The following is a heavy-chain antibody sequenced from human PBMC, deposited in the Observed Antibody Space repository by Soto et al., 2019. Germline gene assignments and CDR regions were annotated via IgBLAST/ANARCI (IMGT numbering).Heavy chain of an antibody. CDR3: ARDRVVLWGAGAFDY. Sequence: QVQLVESGGGVVQPGRSLRLSCAASGFTFSSYAMHWVRQAPGKGLEWVAVISYDGSNKYYADSVKGRFTISRDNSKNTLYLQMNSLRAEDTAVYYCARDRVVLWGAGAFDYWGQGTLVTVSS. V-gene: IGHV3-30-3*01. J-gene: IGHJ4*02. CDR2: ISYDGSNK. D-gene: IGHD2-8*02. CDR1: GFTFSSYA.